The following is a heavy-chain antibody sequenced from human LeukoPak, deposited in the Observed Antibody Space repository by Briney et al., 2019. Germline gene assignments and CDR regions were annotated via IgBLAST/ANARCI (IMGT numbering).Heavy chain of an antibody. V-gene: IGHV3-21*01. CDR3: ARDELGGGYYDVWVGDYWFDY. Sequence: GGSLRLSCAASGFTFTSYSMNWVRQAPGKGLEWVSPISSISSYIYYADSVKGRFTISRDNAKNSLSLQMNSLRAECTAVYYCARDELGGGYYDVWVGDYWFDYWGHGTLVTVSS. J-gene: IGHJ4*03. D-gene: IGHD3-3*01. CDR1: GFTFTSYS. CDR2: ISSISSYI.